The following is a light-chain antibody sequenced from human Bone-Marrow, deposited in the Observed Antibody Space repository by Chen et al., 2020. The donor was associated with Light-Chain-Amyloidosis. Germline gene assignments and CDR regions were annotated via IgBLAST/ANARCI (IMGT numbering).Light chain of an antibody. Sequence: EIVLTQSPSTLSLSPGERATLSCRASQSVSSYLAWFQRKPGQAPRLLIYDAFKRATGIPARCSGSGSGTDFTLTSSSLEPEDSAVYYCQQRDTWPLTFGGGTQVEIK. CDR1: QSVSSY. CDR2: DAF. CDR3: QQRDTWPLT. V-gene: IGKV3-11*01. J-gene: IGKJ4*01.